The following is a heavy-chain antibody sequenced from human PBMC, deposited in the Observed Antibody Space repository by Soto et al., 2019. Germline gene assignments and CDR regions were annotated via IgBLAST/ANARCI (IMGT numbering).Heavy chain of an antibody. J-gene: IGHJ5*02. D-gene: IGHD2-15*01. V-gene: IGHV1-2*02. CDR3: ARSRGRGYCSGGSCYSVDP. Sequence: VASVKVSCKASGYTFTGYYMHWVRQAPGQGLEWMGWINPNSGGTNYAQKFQGRVTMTRDTSISTAYMELSRLRTDDTAVYYCARSRGRGYCSGGSCYSVDPWGQGTLVTVSS. CDR1: GYTFTGYY. CDR2: INPNSGGT.